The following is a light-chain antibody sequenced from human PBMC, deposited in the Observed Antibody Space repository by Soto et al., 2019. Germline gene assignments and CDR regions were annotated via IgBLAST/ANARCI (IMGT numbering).Light chain of an antibody. CDR1: QSVRSSY. V-gene: IGKV3-20*01. J-gene: IGKJ4*01. CDR3: DQYGDSPLP. Sequence: EIVLTQSPGTLSLSPGERATLSCRASQSVRSSYLAWYQQKPGQAPRLLIYDASSRAAGIPDRFSGSGSGTDFTLTISRLEREGFVVDNSDQYGDSPLPFGGGPRWVS. CDR2: DAS.